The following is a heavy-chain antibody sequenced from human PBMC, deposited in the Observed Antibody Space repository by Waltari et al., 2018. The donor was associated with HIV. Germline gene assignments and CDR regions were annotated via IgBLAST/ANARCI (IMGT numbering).Heavy chain of an antibody. D-gene: IGHD1-1*01. CDR1: GYTFTSYD. CDR2: MNPSSGNT. J-gene: IGHJ4*02. V-gene: IGHV1-8*01. CDR3: ARRGRVSTGPCYFDY. Sequence: QVQLVQSGAEVKKPGASVKVSCKASGYTFTSYDINWVRQATGQGLEWMGWMNPSSGNTGYAQKFQGRVTMTRNTSTSTGYMELSSLRSEDTAVYYCARRGRVSTGPCYFDYWGQGTLVTVSS.